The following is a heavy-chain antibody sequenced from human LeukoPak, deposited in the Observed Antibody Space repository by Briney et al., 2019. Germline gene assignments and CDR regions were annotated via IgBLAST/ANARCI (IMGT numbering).Heavy chain of an antibody. J-gene: IGHJ3*02. Sequence: GGSLRLSCAASGFTFSSYGMHWVRQAPGEGLEWVAVISYDGSNKYYADSVKGRFTISRDNSKNTLYLQMNSLRAEDTAVYYCAKDQYSSGWSGVDIWGQGTMVTVSS. V-gene: IGHV3-30*18. D-gene: IGHD6-19*01. CDR3: AKDQYSSGWSGVDI. CDR1: GFTFSSYG. CDR2: ISYDGSNK.